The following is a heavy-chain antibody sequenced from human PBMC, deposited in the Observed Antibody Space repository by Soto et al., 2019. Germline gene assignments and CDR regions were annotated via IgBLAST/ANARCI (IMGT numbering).Heavy chain of an antibody. D-gene: IGHD3-16*02. CDR3: DRVNYDYVWGSYRPYGMDV. CDR2: IYHSGST. CDR1: GGSISSGGYS. Sequence: QLQLQESGSGLVKPSQTLSLTCAVSGGSISSGGYSWSWIRQPPGKGLEWIGYIYHSGSTYYNPSLESPVTISVDRSTNQFSLKLSSVTAADTAVYYWDRVNYDYVWGSYRPYGMDVWGQGTTVTVSS. J-gene: IGHJ6*02. V-gene: IGHV4-30-2*01.